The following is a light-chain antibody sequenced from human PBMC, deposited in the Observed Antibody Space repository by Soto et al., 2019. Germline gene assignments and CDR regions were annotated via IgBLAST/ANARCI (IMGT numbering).Light chain of an antibody. J-gene: IGLJ1*01. V-gene: IGLV1-40*01. CDR3: QSYDSSLSGKV. CDR1: SSNIGAGYD. CDR2: GNS. Sequence: QSALTQPPSVSGAPGQRVNISCTGSSSNIGAGYDVHWYQQLPGTAPKLLIYGNSNRPSGVPDRFSGSKSGTSASLAITGLQAEDEADYYCQSYDSSLSGKVFGTGTKVTVL.